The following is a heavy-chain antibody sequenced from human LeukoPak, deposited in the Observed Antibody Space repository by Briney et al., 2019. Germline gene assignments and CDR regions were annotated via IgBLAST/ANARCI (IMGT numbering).Heavy chain of an antibody. V-gene: IGHV4-34*01. CDR3: ARGPHCSGGSCYSPAFDY. CDR2: INHSGST. CDR1: GGSFSGYY. J-gene: IGHJ4*02. Sequence: SETLSLACAVYGGSFSGYYWSWIRQPPGKGLEWIGEINHSGSTNYNPSLKSRVTMSVDTSKNQVSLKVTSVTAADTAVYYCARGPHCSGGSCYSPAFDYWGQGTLVSVSS. D-gene: IGHD2-15*01.